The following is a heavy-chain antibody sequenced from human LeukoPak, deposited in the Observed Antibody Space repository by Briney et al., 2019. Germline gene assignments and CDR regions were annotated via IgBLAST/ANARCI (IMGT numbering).Heavy chain of an antibody. D-gene: IGHD2-2*01. J-gene: IGHJ5*02. Sequence: SETLSLTCAVYGGSFSAYYWSWIRQPPGKGLEWIGEINHSGSTNYKLSLKSRVTISVDTSKNQFSLKLSSVTAADTALYYCARGATDTVLVPGARENWFDPWGQGTLVTASS. V-gene: IGHV4-34*01. CDR1: GGSFSAYY. CDR2: INHSGST. CDR3: ARGATDTVLVPGARENWFDP.